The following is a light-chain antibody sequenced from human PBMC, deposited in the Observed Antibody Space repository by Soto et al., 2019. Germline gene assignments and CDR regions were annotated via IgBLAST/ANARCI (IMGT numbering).Light chain of an antibody. CDR2: GAF. Sequence: IVMTQSPATLAVSPGETATLSCRAIQSVTYNLAWYQQKPGQGPRLLIYGAFPRATGIPARFSGSGSGTEFTLTISRLQSEDFAVYYCQQYKHWPPLTFGGGTKVEIK. V-gene: IGKV3-15*01. J-gene: IGKJ4*01. CDR1: QSVTYN. CDR3: QQYKHWPPLT.